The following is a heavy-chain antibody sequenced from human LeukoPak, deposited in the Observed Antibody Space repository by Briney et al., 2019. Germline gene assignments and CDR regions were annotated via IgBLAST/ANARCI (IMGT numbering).Heavy chain of an antibody. CDR3: ARGGGLDV. CDR1: GFSVTNNY. CDR2: INHNGNVN. J-gene: IGHJ6*02. D-gene: IGHD3-16*01. Sequence: GESLRLSCEASGFSVTNNYMNWARQAPGKGLEWVASINHNGNVNYYVDSVKGRFTISRDNAKNSLYLQMSNLRAEDTAVYFCARGGGLDVWGQGATVTVSS. V-gene: IGHV3-7*03.